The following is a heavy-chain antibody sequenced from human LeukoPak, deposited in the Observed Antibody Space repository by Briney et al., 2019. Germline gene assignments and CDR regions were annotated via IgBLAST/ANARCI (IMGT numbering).Heavy chain of an antibody. Sequence: GGSLRLSCAASGFTFGSSAMSWVRQAPGKGLEWVSAIRDSGSSTHYADSVKGRFTISRDNAKNSLFLQMNSLRAEDTAMYYCARRYFDSWGQGTLVTVSS. CDR3: ARRYFDS. CDR2: IRDSGSST. J-gene: IGHJ4*02. V-gene: IGHV3-23*01. CDR1: GFTFGSSA.